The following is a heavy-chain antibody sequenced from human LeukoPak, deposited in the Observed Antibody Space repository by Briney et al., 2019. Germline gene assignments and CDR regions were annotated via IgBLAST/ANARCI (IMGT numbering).Heavy chain of an antibody. CDR1: GFTFSTYA. CDR3: AKELTTERTPGVDS. Sequence: GGSLRLSCAASGFTFSTYAMSWVRQAPGKGLEWVSAVSGGSTYYADSVKGPFTISRDNSKNMLYLQVNSLRAEDTAVYFCAKELTTERTPGVDSWGQGTLVTVSS. J-gene: IGHJ4*02. CDR2: VSGGST. D-gene: IGHD4-17*01. V-gene: IGHV3-23*01.